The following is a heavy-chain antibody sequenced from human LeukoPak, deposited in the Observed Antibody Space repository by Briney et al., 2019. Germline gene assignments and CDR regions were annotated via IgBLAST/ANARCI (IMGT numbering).Heavy chain of an antibody. J-gene: IGHJ4*02. Sequence: GESLKISCKGSGYSFTSYWIGWVRQMPGKGLEWMGTIYPGDSDTRYSPSFQGQVTISADKSISTAYLQWSSLKASDTAMYYCARQGTAMSYHVDYWGQGTLVTVSS. CDR1: GYSFTSYW. V-gene: IGHV5-51*01. D-gene: IGHD5-18*01. CDR3: ARQGTAMSYHVDY. CDR2: IYPGDSDT.